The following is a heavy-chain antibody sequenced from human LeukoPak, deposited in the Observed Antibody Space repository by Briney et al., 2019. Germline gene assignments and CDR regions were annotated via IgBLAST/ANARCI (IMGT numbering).Heavy chain of an antibody. V-gene: IGHV3-7*01. CDR3: ARDFGSAAAIYEY. D-gene: IGHD6-13*01. J-gene: IGHJ4*02. CDR2: INQNGVEM. Sequence: PGGSLRLSCATSGFTFTNYWMTWVRQAPGKGLEWVANINQNGVEMYYVESVKGRFTISRDSGRNSFFLQMNSLRAEDTAVYYCARDFGSAAAIYEYWGQGTLVTVSS. CDR1: GFTFTNYW.